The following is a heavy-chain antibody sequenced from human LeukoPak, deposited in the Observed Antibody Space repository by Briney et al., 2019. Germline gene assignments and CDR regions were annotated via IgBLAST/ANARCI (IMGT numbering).Heavy chain of an antibody. CDR1: GFTFSSYG. V-gene: IGHV3-30*03. D-gene: IGHD3-22*01. CDR3: ARPKLTYYYDSFGAFDI. J-gene: IGHJ3*02. Sequence: GGSLRLSCAASGFTFSSYGMHWVRQAPGKGLEWVAFISYDGSNKYYADSVKGRFTISRDNSKNTLYLQMNNLRADDTAVYYCARPKLTYYYDSFGAFDIWGQGTMVAVSS. CDR2: ISYDGSNK.